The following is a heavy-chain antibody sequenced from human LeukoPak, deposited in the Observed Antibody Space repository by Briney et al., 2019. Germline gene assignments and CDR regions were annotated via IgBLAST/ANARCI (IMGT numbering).Heavy chain of an antibody. J-gene: IGHJ4*02. D-gene: IGHD3-16*01. V-gene: IGHV3-23*01. CDR3: AKVTVCYGCYFDY. CDR1: GYTFSSHG. Sequence: GSLRLSSAASGYTFSSHGMTWVRPAPGKGREWVSTINGAGDNTNYAETVKGRFTISRDNSKNTVYLQMNSLRAEDTAIYYCAKVTVCYGCYFDYWGQGTLVTVSS. CDR2: INGAGDNT.